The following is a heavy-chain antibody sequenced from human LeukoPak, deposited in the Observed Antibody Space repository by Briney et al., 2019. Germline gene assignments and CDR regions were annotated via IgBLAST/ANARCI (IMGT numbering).Heavy chain of an antibody. CDR2: IYYSGST. CDR3: ARYCSGGSCYRDF. V-gene: IGHV4-39*01. CDR1: GGSISSSSYY. D-gene: IGHD2-15*01. J-gene: IGHJ4*02. Sequence: SETLSLTCTVSGGSISSSSYYWGWIRQPPGKGLEWIGSIYYSGSTYYNPSLKSRVTISVDTSKNQFSLKLSSVTAADTAVYYCARYCSGGSCYRDFWGQGTLVTVSS.